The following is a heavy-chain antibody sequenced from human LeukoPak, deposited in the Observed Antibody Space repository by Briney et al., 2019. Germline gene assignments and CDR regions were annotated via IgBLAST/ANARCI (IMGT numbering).Heavy chain of an antibody. V-gene: IGHV1-2*02. CDR1: GYTFTGYY. CDR2: INPNSGGT. D-gene: IGHD6-13*01. J-gene: IGHJ1*01. Sequence: ASVKVSCKASGYTFTGYYMHWVRQAPGQGLEWMGWINPNSGGTNYAQKFQGRVTMTGDTSISTAYMELSRLRSDDTAVYYCARSIAAAGTQDFQHWGQGTLVTVSS. CDR3: ARSIAAAGTQDFQH.